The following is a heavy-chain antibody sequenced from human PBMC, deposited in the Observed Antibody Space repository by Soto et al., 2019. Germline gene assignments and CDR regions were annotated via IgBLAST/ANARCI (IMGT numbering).Heavy chain of an antibody. J-gene: IGHJ6*02. CDR1: GFTFSSYA. V-gene: IGHV3-30-3*01. D-gene: IGHD6-13*01. CDR3: ARDLLYASSWYPNHYYYYGMDV. CDR2: ISYDGSNK. Sequence: PGGSLRLSCAASGFTFSSYAMHWVRQAPGKGLEWVAVISYDGSNKYYADSVKGRFTISRDNSKNTLYLQMNSLRAEDTAVYYCARDLLYASSWYPNHYYYYGMDVWGQGTTVTVSS.